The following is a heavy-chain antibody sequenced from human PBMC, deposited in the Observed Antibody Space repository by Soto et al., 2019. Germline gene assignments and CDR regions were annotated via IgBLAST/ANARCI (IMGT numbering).Heavy chain of an antibody. CDR2: VRGSGGAT. J-gene: IGHJ4*02. Sequence: EVQLLESGGGLVQPGGSLRLSCAASGFIFSSYAMSWVRQAPAKGLDWVSAVRGSGGATYYADSVKCRFIISRDNSKNTLYLHLNRQRAEDAAIYYFAKVFVAAGGSGGWPWHFDYWGQGALVTVSS. CDR3: AKVFVAAGGSGGWPWHFDY. D-gene: IGHD6-25*01. CDR1: GFIFSSYA. V-gene: IGHV3-23*01.